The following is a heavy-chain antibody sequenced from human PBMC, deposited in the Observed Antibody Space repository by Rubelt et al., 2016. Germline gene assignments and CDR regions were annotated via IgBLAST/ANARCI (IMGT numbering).Heavy chain of an antibody. V-gene: IGHV4-4*02. D-gene: IGHD5-18*01. Sequence: VRQPPGKGLEWIGEIYHSGSTNYNPSLKSRVTISVDKSKNQFSLKLSSVTAADTAVYYCARDMERRIQLSHIWGQGTMVTVSS. CDR2: IYHSGST. CDR3: ARDMERRIQLSHI. J-gene: IGHJ3*02.